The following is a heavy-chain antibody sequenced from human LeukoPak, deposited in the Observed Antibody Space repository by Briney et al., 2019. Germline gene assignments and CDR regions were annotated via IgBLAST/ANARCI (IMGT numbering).Heavy chain of an antibody. CDR2: IMQDGSEK. D-gene: IGHD6-13*01. Sequence: RPGGSLRLSCAASGFTFSSYWMSWVRQAPGKGLEWVANIMQDGSEKYYVDSVKGLFTISRDSAKNSLYLQMNSLRAEETAVYYCAREGQQLVIDYWGQGTLVTVSS. V-gene: IGHV3-7*01. CDR3: AREGQQLVIDY. J-gene: IGHJ4*02. CDR1: GFTFSSYW.